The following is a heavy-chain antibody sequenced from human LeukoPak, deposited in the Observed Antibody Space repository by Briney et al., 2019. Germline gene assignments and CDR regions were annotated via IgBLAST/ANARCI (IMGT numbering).Heavy chain of an antibody. D-gene: IGHD3-22*01. J-gene: IGHJ4*01. CDR2: VYYNGDI. V-gene: IGHV4-59*11. CDR1: GVPISTRY. CDR3: ATTWYYDSRGYLFED. Sequence: PSETLSLTCSVSGVPISTRYWSWLRQSPGKGLEWIAYVYYNGDIMYNPSLKSRVTISLDTSKSQVSLSVTSVTAADTAVYFCATTWYYDSRGYLFEDWGHGTLVTVSS.